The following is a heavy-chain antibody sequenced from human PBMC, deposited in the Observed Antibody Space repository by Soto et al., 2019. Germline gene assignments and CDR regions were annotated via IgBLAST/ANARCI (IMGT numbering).Heavy chain of an antibody. J-gene: IGHJ4*02. V-gene: IGHV4-59*01. CDR3: ARGEERVAIPSVY. Sequence: QVQLQESGPGLVKPSETLSLTCTVSGGSISSYYWSWIRQPPGKGLEWIGYIYYNGSTNYNPSLKRRVTISVDTSKNQFAQELSSVTAADTSVYDCARGEERVAIPSVYWVQGTLVTVSS. CDR1: GGSISSYY. D-gene: IGHD2-15*01. CDR2: IYYNGST.